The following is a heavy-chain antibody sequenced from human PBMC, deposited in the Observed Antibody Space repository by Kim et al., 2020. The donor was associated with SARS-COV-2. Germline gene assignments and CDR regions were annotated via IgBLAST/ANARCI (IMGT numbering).Heavy chain of an antibody. V-gene: IGHV3-15*01. Sequence: GGSLRLSCAASGFTFSNAWMSWVRQAPGKGLEWVGRIKSKTDGGTTDYAAPVKGRFTISRDDSKNTLYLQMNSLKTEDTAVYYCTTGEYYDILTGASPGDYWGQGTLVTVSS. J-gene: IGHJ4*02. CDR1: GFTFSNAW. D-gene: IGHD3-9*01. CDR3: TTGEYYDILTGASPGDY. CDR2: IKSKTDGGTT.